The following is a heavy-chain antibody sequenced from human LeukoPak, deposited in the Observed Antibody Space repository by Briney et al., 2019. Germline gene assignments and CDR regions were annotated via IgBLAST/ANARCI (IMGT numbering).Heavy chain of an antibody. V-gene: IGHV7-4-1*02. CDR2: INTNTGNP. CDR1: GYTFTSYA. D-gene: IGHD6-13*01. J-gene: IGHJ4*02. CDR3: ARDHSSSWDGVYYFDY. Sequence: ASVKVSCKASGYTFTSYAMNWVRQAPGQGLEWMGWINTNTGNPTYAQGFAGRFVFSLDTSVSTAYLQISSLKAEETAVYYCARDHSSSWDGVYYFDYWGQGTLVTVSS.